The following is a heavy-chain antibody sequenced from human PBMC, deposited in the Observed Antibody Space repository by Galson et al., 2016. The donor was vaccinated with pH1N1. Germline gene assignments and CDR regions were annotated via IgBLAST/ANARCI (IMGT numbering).Heavy chain of an antibody. CDR2: FSISGGT. J-gene: IGHJ4*02. Sequence: TLSLTCTVSGGAISTGSYYWGWVRQPAGKGLEWIGRFSISGGTTYNSPLRSRVTISFDTSKNQFSLELPTVTAADTAVYYCARYHYFDWGIHYWGQGIQVTV. CDR3: ARYHYFDWGIHY. D-gene: IGHD3-10*01. V-gene: IGHV4-61*02. CDR1: GGAISTGSYY.